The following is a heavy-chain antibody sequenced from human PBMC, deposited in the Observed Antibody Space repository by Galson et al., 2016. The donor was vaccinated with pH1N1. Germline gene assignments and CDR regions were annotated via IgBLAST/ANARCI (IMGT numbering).Heavy chain of an antibody. CDR1: GFTFSSYP. CDR2: ISRNSGSI. V-gene: IGHV3-21*01. J-gene: IGHJ4*02. CDR3: AREDSRGSGYFDY. D-gene: IGHD3-22*01. Sequence: SLRLSCAASGFTFSSYPMNWVRQAPGKGLEWVASISRNSGSIYYRDTVKGRFTISRDNAKNSLFLQMNTLRAEDTAVCFCAREDSRGSGYFDYWGQGTLVTVSS.